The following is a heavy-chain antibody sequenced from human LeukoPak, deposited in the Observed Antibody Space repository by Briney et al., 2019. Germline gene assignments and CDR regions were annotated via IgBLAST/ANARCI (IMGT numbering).Heavy chain of an antibody. CDR1: GGSISSYY. CDR3: ARHRELSYYCYYGMDV. V-gene: IGHV4-59*08. J-gene: IGHJ6*02. CDR2: IYDSGST. Sequence: SETLSLTCTVSGGSISSYYWNWIRQPPGKGLEWIGYIYDSGSTNYNPSLKSRVTISLDTSKNHFSLKLTSVTAADTAVYYCARHRELSYYCYYGMDVWGQGTTVTVSS. D-gene: IGHD5-24*01.